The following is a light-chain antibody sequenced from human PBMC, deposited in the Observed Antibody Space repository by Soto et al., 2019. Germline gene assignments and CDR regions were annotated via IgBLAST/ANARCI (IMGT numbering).Light chain of an antibody. Sequence: QLVLTQSPSASASLGASVKLTCTLNSGHSTYAIAWHQQQPETGPRYLMKLNNDGRHTKGDGIPDRFSGSSSGAERYLTISSLQYEDEAVYYCQTWGTGIHVFGTGTKLTVL. CDR2: LNNDGRH. CDR3: QTWGTGIHV. CDR1: SGHSTYA. V-gene: IGLV4-69*01. J-gene: IGLJ1*01.